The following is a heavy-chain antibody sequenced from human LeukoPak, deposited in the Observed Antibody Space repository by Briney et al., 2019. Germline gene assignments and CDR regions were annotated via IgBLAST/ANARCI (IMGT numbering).Heavy chain of an antibody. D-gene: IGHD2-15*01. Sequence: PGGSLRLSCSASGFTFSSYAMSWVRQAPGKGLEWVSAISAGGGSTYYADSVKGRFTISRDNSKNTLYLQMNSLRAEDTAVYYCAKDSSGSWGESYYFDYWGQGTLVTVSS. CDR2: ISAGGGST. CDR1: GFTFSSYA. J-gene: IGHJ4*02. V-gene: IGHV3-23*01. CDR3: AKDSSGSWGESYYFDY.